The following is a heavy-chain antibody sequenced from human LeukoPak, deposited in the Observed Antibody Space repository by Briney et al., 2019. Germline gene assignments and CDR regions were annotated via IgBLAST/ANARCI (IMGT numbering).Heavy chain of an antibody. CDR2: IYYSGNT. CDR3: ARVDGWSSDY. D-gene: IGHD6-19*01. J-gene: IGHJ4*02. Sequence: SETLSLTCTVSGGSISRGGFYWSWIRHHPGEGLEWIGFIYYSGNTYYNPSLKSRVTMSVDTSKNQFSLDLNSVAAADTAVYYCARVDGWSSDYWGQGTLVTVSS. CDR1: GGSISRGGFY. V-gene: IGHV4-31*03.